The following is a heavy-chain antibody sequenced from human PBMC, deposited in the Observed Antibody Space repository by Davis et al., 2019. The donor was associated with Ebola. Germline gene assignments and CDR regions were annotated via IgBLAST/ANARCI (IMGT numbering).Heavy chain of an antibody. D-gene: IGHD3-10*01. CDR1: GGSISSGGYY. CDR3: ARDRESVYFDY. CDR2: IFYIGST. V-gene: IGHV4-31*03. J-gene: IGHJ4*02. Sequence: PSETLSLTCTVSGGSISSGGYYWSWIRQHPGKGLEWIGYIFYIGSTYYNPSLKSRVIISIDTSKNQFSLKLSSVTAADTAVYYCARDRESVYFDYWGQGTLVTVSS.